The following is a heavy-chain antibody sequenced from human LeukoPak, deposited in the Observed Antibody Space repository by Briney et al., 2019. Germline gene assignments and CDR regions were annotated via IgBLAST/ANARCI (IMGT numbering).Heavy chain of an antibody. CDR1: GFTFSDYY. Sequence: PGGSLRLSCAASGFTFSDYYMTWVRQAAGKGLEWVSYISGSSGDINYSDFVKGRFTISRDNAKNTLYLQMNSLRAEDTAVYYCAKEGRPYYDFWSGYYQQYYFDYWGQGTLVTVSS. V-gene: IGHV3-11*06. CDR3: AKEGRPYYDFWSGYYQQYYFDY. D-gene: IGHD3-3*01. J-gene: IGHJ4*02. CDR2: ISGSSGDI.